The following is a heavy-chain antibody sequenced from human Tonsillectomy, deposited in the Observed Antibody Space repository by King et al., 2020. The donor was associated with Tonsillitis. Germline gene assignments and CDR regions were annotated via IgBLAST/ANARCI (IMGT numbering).Heavy chain of an antibody. D-gene: IGHD2-15*01. CDR1: GYTFTGYY. CDR2: INPNSGDT. V-gene: IGHV1-2*04. CDR3: ARARDNYYFYYMDV. Sequence: QLVQSGAEVKKPGASVKVSCKASGYTFTGYYMHWVRQAPGQGLEWMGWINPNSGDTNYAQKFQGWVTMTRDTSITTAYMELSRLKSDDTAVYYCARARDNYYFYYMDVWGNGTTVTVSS. J-gene: IGHJ6*03.